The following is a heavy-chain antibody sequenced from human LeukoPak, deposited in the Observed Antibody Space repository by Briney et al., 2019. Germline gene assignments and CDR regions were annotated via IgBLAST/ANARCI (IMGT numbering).Heavy chain of an antibody. CDR3: ARNRWIQLWLEFDY. Sequence: ASVKVSCKASGYTFTSYDINWVRQATGQGLEWMGWMNPNSGNTGYAQKFQGRVTMTRNTSISTAYMELSSLRSEDTAVYYCARNRWIQLWLEFDYWGRGTLVTVSS. CDR1: GYTFTSYD. J-gene: IGHJ4*02. V-gene: IGHV1-8*01. D-gene: IGHD5-18*01. CDR2: MNPNSGNT.